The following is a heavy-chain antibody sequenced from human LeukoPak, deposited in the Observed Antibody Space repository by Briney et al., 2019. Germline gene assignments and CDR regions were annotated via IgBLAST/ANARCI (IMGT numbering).Heavy chain of an antibody. D-gene: IGHD2/OR15-2a*01. CDR2: IHPSGGNA. CDR1: GYTFTSHY. V-gene: IGHV1-46*01. J-gene: IGHJ4*02. Sequence: ASVKVSCKASGYTFTSHYVHWVRQAPGQGLEWMGIIHPSGGNARNTQNFQGRVTMTRDTYTSTVYLELSSLRSEDTAVYYCARDCSSTTCQGPVLDFWGQGTLVTVSS. CDR3: ARDCSSTTCQGPVLDF.